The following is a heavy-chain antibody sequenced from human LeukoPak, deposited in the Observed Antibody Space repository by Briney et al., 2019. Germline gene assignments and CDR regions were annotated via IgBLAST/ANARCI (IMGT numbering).Heavy chain of an antibody. Sequence: PSETLSLTCAVYGGSFSGYYWSWIRQPPGKGLEWIGEINHSGSTNYNPSLKSRVTISVDTSKNQFSLKLSSVTAADTAVYYCARGPSIAAAGYSDFDYWGQGTLVTVSS. CDR1: GGSFSGYY. D-gene: IGHD6-13*01. CDR2: INHSGST. V-gene: IGHV4-34*01. J-gene: IGHJ4*02. CDR3: ARGPSIAAAGYSDFDY.